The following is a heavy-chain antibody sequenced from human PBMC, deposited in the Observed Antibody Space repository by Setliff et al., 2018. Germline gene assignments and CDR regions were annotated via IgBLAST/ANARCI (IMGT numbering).Heavy chain of an antibody. J-gene: IGHJ4*02. CDR1: GFTFGYFA. V-gene: IGHV3-23*01. Sequence: PGGSLKLSCAASGFTFGYFAMTWVRQAPGKGLGGVSDISGCGGSRYYADSVKGRFTSSRDNSKNTLYLQMNSQRAEETAVYYCAKDHNYYDSSGYTGYFDYWGQGTLVTVSS. CDR3: AKDHNYYDSSGYTGYFDY. CDR2: ISGCGGSR. D-gene: IGHD3-22*01.